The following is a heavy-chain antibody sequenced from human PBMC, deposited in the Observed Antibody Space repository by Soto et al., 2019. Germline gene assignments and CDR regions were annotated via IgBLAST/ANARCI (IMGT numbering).Heavy chain of an antibody. Sequence: EVKLLESGGGLVQPVGSLKLSCAASGFIFSAYAMSWVRQAPGKGLEWVSTISDTIGATDYADSVKGRFTISRDISRNTLYLEMNNLRAEDTAMYYCAKAQWLLGGDYFDSWGQGALVTVSS. J-gene: IGHJ4*02. CDR1: GFIFSAYA. D-gene: IGHD6-19*01. V-gene: IGHV3-23*01. CDR2: ISDTIGAT. CDR3: AKAQWLLGGDYFDS.